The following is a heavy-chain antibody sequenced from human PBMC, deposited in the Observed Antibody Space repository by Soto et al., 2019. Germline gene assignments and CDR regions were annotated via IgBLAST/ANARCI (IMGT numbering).Heavy chain of an antibody. CDR2: IWYDGSNK. V-gene: IGHV3-33*01. J-gene: IGHJ5*02. D-gene: IGHD6-19*01. Sequence: PGGSLRLSCAASGFTFSSYGMHWVRQAPGKGLEWVAVIWYDGSNKYYADSVKGRFTISRDNSKNTLYLQMNSLRAEDTAVYYCARDLQGGWYQWFDPWGQGTLVTVSS. CDR1: GFTFSSYG. CDR3: ARDLQGGWYQWFDP.